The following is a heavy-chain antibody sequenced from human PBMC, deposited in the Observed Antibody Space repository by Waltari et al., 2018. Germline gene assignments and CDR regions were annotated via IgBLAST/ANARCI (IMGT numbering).Heavy chain of an antibody. V-gene: IGHV3-21*03. CDR3: TRDLYGSGGDWFDP. J-gene: IGHJ5*02. CDR2: IGGTHSNI. D-gene: IGHD3-10*01. Sequence: VRLAESGGGLVKPGGSLRLSCTASGLDFSDYDMNWVRQAPGTGLEWVSSIGGTHSNIFYADSVKGRFTVSRDNAKNSLYLQMDNLRAEDSGLYFCTRDLYGSGGDWFDPWGQGTLVTVSS. CDR1: GLDFSDYD.